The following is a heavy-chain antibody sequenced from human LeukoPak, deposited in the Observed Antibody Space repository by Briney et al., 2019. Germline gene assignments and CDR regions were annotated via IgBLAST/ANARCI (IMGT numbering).Heavy chain of an antibody. CDR3: ARDIEMVRGVILPFDY. CDR2: INAGNGNT. J-gene: IGHJ4*02. CDR1: GYTFTSYA. Sequence: ASVKVSCKASGYTFTSYAMHWVRQAPGQRLEWMGWINAGNGNTKYSQKFQGRVTITRDTSASTAYMELSSLRSEDTAVYYCARDIEMVRGVILPFDYWGQGTLITVSS. D-gene: IGHD3-10*01. V-gene: IGHV1-3*01.